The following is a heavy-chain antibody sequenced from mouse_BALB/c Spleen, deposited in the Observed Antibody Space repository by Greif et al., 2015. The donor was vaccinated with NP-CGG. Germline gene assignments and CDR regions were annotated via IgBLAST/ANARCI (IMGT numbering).Heavy chain of an antibody. CDR2: INPSTGYT. D-gene: IGHD1-1*01. CDR3: SSSYYYGSSYDAMDY. CDR1: GYTFTSYW. V-gene: IGHV1-7*01. Sequence: QVQLQQSGAELAKPGASVKMSCKASGYTFTSYWMHWVKQRPGQGLEWIGYINPSTGYTEYNQKFKDKATLTADKSSITAYIQLSSLTSYDSAVYYFSSSYYYGSSYDAMDYFGQGTSVTVSS. J-gene: IGHJ4*01.